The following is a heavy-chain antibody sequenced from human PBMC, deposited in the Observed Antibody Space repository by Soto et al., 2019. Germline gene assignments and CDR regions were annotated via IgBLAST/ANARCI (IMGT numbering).Heavy chain of an antibody. V-gene: IGHV1-2*04. CDR1: GYTFTGYY. CDR2: INVNSGGT. D-gene: IGHD3-10*01. Sequence: QVQLVQSGAEVKKPGASVKVSCKASGYTFTGYYMHWVRQAPGQGLEWMGWINVNSGGTNYAQKFQGWVTMTRDTSISAAYMELSRLRSDDTAVYYCARDRVYYGSGVKDGMDVWGKGTTVTVSS. J-gene: IGHJ6*04. CDR3: ARDRVYYGSGVKDGMDV.